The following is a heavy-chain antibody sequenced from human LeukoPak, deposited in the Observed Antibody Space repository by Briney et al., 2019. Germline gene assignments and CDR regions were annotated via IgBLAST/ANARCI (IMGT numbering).Heavy chain of an antibody. J-gene: IGHJ6*02. CDR1: GGSISSYY. Sequence: PSETLSLTCTVSGGSISSYYWSWIRQPPGKGLEWIGYIYYSGSTNYNPSLKSRVTISVDTPKNQFSLKLSSVTAADTAVYYCARDPYSNGMDVWGQGTTVTVSS. CDR3: ARDPYSNGMDV. D-gene: IGHD6-13*01. CDR2: IYYSGST. V-gene: IGHV4-59*01.